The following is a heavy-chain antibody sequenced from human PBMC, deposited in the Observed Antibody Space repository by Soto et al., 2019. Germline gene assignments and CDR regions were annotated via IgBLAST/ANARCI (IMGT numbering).Heavy chain of an antibody. Sequence: ASVKVSCKASGGTFSSYAISWVRQAPGQGLEWMGGIIPIFGTANYAQKFQGRVTITADESTSTAYMELSSLRSEDTAVYYCARDRRLAYCGGDCYSWGTFDYWGQGTLVTVS. CDR1: GGTFSSYA. CDR3: ARDRRLAYCGGDCYSWGTFDY. J-gene: IGHJ4*02. D-gene: IGHD2-21*02. CDR2: IIPIFGTA. V-gene: IGHV1-69*13.